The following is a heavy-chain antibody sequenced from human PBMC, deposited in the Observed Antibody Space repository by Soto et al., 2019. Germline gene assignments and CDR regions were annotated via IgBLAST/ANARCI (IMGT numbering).Heavy chain of an antibody. V-gene: IGHV3-21*01. J-gene: IGHJ6*02. D-gene: IGHD6-6*01. CDR3: ARVKQLEYYYYYGMDV. CDR2: ISSSSSYI. CDR1: GFTFSSYS. Sequence: EVQLVESGGGLVKPGGSLRLSCAASGFTFSSYSMNWVRQAPGKGLEWVSSISSSSSYIYYADSVKGRFTISRDNAKNSLYLQMNSLRAEDTAVYYCARVKQLEYYYYYGMDVWGQGTTVTVSS.